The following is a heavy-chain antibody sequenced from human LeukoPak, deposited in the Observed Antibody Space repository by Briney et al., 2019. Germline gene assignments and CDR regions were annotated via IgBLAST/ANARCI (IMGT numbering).Heavy chain of an antibody. CDR3: ARDSLYYDILTGYYRRYYFDY. V-gene: IGHV4-39*07. CDR1: GGSISSSSCY. D-gene: IGHD3-9*01. Sequence: SETLSLTCTVSGGSISSSSCYWGWIRQPPGKGLEWIGSIYYSGSTYYNPSLKSRVTISVDTSKNQFSLKLSSVTAADTAVYYCARDSLYYDILTGYYRRYYFDYWGQGTLVTVSS. J-gene: IGHJ4*02. CDR2: IYYSGST.